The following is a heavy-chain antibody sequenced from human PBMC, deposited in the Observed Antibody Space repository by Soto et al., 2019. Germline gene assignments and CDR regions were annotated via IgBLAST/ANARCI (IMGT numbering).Heavy chain of an antibody. Sequence: GVSLRVSCAASGLNFISYAMSWVRQAPGKGLEWVSAISGSGGSTYYADSVKGRFTISRDNSKNTLYLQMNSLRAEDTAVYYCARVAYCSSTSCYLSPGDYYYYMDVWGKGTTVTVSS. V-gene: IGHV3-23*01. CDR3: ARVAYCSSTSCYLSPGDYYYYMDV. CDR1: GLNFISYA. D-gene: IGHD2-2*01. J-gene: IGHJ6*03. CDR2: ISGSGGST.